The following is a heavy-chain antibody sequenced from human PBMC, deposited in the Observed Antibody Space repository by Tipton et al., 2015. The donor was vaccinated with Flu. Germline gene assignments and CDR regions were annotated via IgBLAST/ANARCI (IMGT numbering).Heavy chain of an antibody. J-gene: IGHJ4*02. CDR3: ARAGWSPYDFWSGYYISFFDY. V-gene: IGHV3-21*01. Sequence: SLRLSCAASGFTFSSYSMNWVRQAPGKGLEWVSSISSSSSYIYYADSVKGRFTISRDNAKNSLYLQMNSLRAEDTAVYYCARAGWSPYDFWSGYYISFFDYWGQGTLVTVSS. CDR1: GFTFSSYS. D-gene: IGHD3-3*01. CDR2: ISSSSSYI.